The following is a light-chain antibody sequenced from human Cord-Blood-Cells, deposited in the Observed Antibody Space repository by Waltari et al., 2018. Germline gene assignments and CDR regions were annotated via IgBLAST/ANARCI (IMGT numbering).Light chain of an antibody. J-gene: IGLJ2*01. CDR2: DDS. V-gene: IGLV3-21*03. CDR1: TIGSKS. CDR3: QVWDSSSDHPV. Sequence: SYVLTQPPSVSVAPGKTARITCGGNTIGSKSVHWYQQEPGQAPVLVVYDDSDRPSGIPERFSGSNSGNTATLTSSRVEAGDEADYYCQVWDSSSDHPVFGGGTKLTVL.